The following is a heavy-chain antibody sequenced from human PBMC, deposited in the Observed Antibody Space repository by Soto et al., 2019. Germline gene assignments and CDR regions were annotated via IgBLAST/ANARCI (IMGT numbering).Heavy chain of an antibody. Sequence: GGSLRLSCAASGFTFSNYGMHWVRQAPGKGLEWVAIIWHDGNNKYYADSVRGRFIISRDNSKNRLYLQMNSLRAEDTAVYYCASDLVGASDSYGLDVWGQGSPVTVSS. CDR2: IWHDGNNK. CDR3: ASDLVGASDSYGLDV. J-gene: IGHJ6*02. V-gene: IGHV3-33*01. D-gene: IGHD1-26*01. CDR1: GFTFSNYG.